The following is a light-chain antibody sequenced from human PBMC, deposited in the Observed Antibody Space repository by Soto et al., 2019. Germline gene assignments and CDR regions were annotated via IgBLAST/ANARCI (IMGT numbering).Light chain of an antibody. CDR3: QQRSSWPRIT. CDR1: QSVSSY. Sequence: IMLTQSPATLALSPGGVSTLSCRSSQSVSSYLLWYQQKPGQAPRLLSSDASNRATGVPARFSGSGSGTDFTLTISSLEPEDFAVYYCQQRSSWPRITFGQGTRLEIK. J-gene: IGKJ5*01. CDR2: DAS. V-gene: IGKV3-11*01.